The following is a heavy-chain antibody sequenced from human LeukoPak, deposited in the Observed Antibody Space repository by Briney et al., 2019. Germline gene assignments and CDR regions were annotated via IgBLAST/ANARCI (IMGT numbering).Heavy chain of an antibody. CDR2: ISYDGSNK. D-gene: IGHD3-10*01. CDR1: GFTFSNYA. CDR3: AQMVRGVNADY. Sequence: GGSLRLSCAASGFTFSNYAMHWVRQAPGKGLEWVAVISYDGSNKYYADSVKGRFTISRDNSKNTLYLQMNSLRAEDTAVYYCAQMVRGVNADYWGQGTLVTVSS. J-gene: IGHJ4*02. V-gene: IGHV3-30*04.